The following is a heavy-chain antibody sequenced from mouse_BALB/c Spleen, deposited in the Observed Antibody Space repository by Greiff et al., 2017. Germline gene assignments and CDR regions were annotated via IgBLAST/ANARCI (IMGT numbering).Heavy chain of an antibody. J-gene: IGHJ4*01. CDR2: IRNKANGYTT. CDR3: ARDPTLYGSYAMDY. Sequence: DVHLVESGGGLVQPGGSLRLSCATSGFTFTDYYMSWVRQPPGKALEWLGFIRNKANGYTTEYSASVKGRFTISRDNSQSILYLQMNTLRAEDSATYYCARDPTLYGSYAMDYWGQGTSVTVAS. CDR1: GFTFTDYY. V-gene: IGHV7-3*02. D-gene: IGHD1-1*01.